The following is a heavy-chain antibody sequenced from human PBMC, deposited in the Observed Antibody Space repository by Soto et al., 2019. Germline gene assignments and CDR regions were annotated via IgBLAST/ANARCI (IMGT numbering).Heavy chain of an antibody. CDR3: SRAATGSYHSAY. CDR2: IAPHSGRT. J-gene: IGHJ4*02. CDR1: GYAFTSYG. Sequence: QVQLVQSGPEVKNPGAAVRVSCVASGYAFTSYGVNWVRQAPGQGLEWMGWIAPHSGRTTYLPKFHRRVTMTADVSTNTAYIEVRSLKSDDTGTYFCSRAATGSYHSAYWGQGTVVTVSS. D-gene: IGHD3-10*01. V-gene: IGHV1-18*04.